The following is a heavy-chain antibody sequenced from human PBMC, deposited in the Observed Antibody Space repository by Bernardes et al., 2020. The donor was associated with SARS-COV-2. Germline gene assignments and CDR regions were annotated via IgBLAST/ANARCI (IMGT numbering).Heavy chain of an antibody. D-gene: IGHD3-3*01. Sequence: KVSCKGSGYSFTTNWIGWVCQMPGKGLEWMGIIYPDDSDTRYSPAFQGRVTISADKSTSATFLHWSNLEASDTATYYCARTNYDFWSDYYPGMDVWGQGTTVTVSS. V-gene: IGHV5-51*01. CDR1: GYSFTTNW. CDR3: ARTNYDFWSDYYPGMDV. J-gene: IGHJ6*02. CDR2: IYPDDSDT.